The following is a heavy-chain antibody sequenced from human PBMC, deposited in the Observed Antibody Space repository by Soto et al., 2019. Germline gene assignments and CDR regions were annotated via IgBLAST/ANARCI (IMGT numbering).Heavy chain of an antibody. V-gene: IGHV1-3*01. CDR3: AREQQLDTGNFAY. CDR1: GYIFTNYA. D-gene: IGHD1-1*01. Sequence: QVQHVQSGAELKKPGASVRVSCKASGYIFTNYAIHWVRQAPGQRLEWMAWINAGNGNTKYSQSFQDRLTVNRDTSATKVYMELSSLKFEDTAVYYCAREQQLDTGNFAYWGQGTLVTVSS. CDR2: INAGNGNT. J-gene: IGHJ4*02.